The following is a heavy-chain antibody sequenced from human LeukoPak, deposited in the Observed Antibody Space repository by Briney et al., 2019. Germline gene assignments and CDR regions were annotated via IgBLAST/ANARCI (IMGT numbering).Heavy chain of an antibody. CDR1: GFTFSSYA. V-gene: IGHV3-23*01. Sequence: GGSLRLSCAASGFTFSSYAMSWVRQAPGKGLEWVSAISGSGGSTYYADSMKGRFTISRDNSKNTLYLQMNSLRAEDTAVYYCAKDAGDYVWGSYWDYWGQGTLVTVSS. D-gene: IGHD3-16*01. CDR2: ISGSGGST. CDR3: AKDAGDYVWGSYWDY. J-gene: IGHJ4*02.